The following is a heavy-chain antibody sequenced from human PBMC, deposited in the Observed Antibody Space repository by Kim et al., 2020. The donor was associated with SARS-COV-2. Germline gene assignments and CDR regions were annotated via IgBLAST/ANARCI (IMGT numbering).Heavy chain of an antibody. CDR3: SRARLYSSLSMMDV. D-gene: IGHD6-6*01. J-gene: IGHJ6*02. Sequence: INNNSTYIYYADSVKGRFTISRDNAKNSLYLQMNRLRAEDTAVYYCSRARLYSSLSMMDVWAQG. V-gene: IGHV3-21*05. CDR2: INNNSTYI.